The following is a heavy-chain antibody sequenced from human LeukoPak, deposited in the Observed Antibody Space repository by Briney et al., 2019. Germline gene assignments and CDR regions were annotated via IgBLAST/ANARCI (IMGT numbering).Heavy chain of an antibody. V-gene: IGHV1-2*02. CDR1: GYTFTGYY. CDR2: INPNSGGT. D-gene: IGHD6-6*01. J-gene: IGHJ5*02. Sequence: ASVKVSCKASGYTFTGYYMHWVRQAPGQGLEWMGWINPNSGGTNYAQKFQGRVTMTRDTSISTAYMELSRLRSDDTAVYYCARDHSSSGMDWFDPWGQGTLVTVSS. CDR3: ARDHSSSGMDWFDP.